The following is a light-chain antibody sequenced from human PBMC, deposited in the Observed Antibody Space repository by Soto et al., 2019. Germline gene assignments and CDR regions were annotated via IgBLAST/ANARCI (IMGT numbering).Light chain of an antibody. J-gene: IGKJ4*01. CDR2: TAS. CDR1: QGISNY. Sequence: DIQLTQSPSFLSASVGDRVTITCRASQGISNYLAWYQQKAGKAPKLLIHTASTLQNGVPSRFSGSGSGTEFTLTISSLQSEDLATYYCQHRHSYPLTFGGGTKVEIK. V-gene: IGKV1-9*01. CDR3: QHRHSYPLT.